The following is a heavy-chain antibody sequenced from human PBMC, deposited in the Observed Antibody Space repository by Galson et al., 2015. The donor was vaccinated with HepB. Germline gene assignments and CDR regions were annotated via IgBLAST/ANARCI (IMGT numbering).Heavy chain of an antibody. J-gene: IGHJ4*02. Sequence: SLRLSCAASGFTFSNAWMSWVRQAPGKGLEWVGRIKSKTDGGITDYAAPVKGRFTISRDDSKNTLYLQMNSLKTEDTAVYYCTTDLPVYYDSSGYYGWWGQGTLVTVSS. CDR3: TTDLPVYYDSSGYYGW. CDR1: GFTFSNAW. V-gene: IGHV3-15*01. CDR2: IKSKTDGGIT. D-gene: IGHD3-22*01.